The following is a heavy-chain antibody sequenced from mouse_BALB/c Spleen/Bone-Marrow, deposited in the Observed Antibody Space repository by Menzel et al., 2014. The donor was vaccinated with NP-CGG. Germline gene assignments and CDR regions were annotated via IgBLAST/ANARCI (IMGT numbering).Heavy chain of an antibody. Sequence: EVQGVESGGGLVQPGGSRKLSCAASGFTFSDYGMAWVRQAPGKGPEWVAFISNLAYSIYYADTVTGRFTISRENAKNTLYLEMSSLRSEDTAMYYCATIYYGNSYAMDYRGQGTSVTVSS. D-gene: IGHD2-1*01. J-gene: IGHJ4*01. CDR2: ISNLAYSI. V-gene: IGHV5-15*02. CDR3: ATIYYGNSYAMDY. CDR1: GFTFSDYG.